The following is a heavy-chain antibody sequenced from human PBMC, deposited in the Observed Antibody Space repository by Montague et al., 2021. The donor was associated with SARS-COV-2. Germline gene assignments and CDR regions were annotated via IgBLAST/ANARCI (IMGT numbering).Heavy chain of an antibody. CDR2: IYPSGGT. J-gene: IGHJ4*02. CDR1: GDPISGFF. D-gene: IGHD2-15*01. CDR3: ARGVVAAPPAVDY. V-gene: IGHV4-4*07. Sequence: SETLSLTCSVSGDPISGFFWNWIRQPAGKGLEWIGRIYPSGGTDYNPSXESRVTMSVDTSKNQFSLKVNSVTAAGTAMYYCARGVVAAPPAVDYWGRGTLVTVSS.